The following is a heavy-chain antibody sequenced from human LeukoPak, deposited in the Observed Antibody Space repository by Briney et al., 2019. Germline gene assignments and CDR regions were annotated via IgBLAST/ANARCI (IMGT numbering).Heavy chain of an antibody. V-gene: IGHV3-30*02. J-gene: IGHJ6*02. Sequence: GGSLRLSCAPSGFPFSSYGMHWVRQAPGKGLEWVASISSDGANENYADSVKGRFTISRDNSKNTLYLQMYSLRGDDTGMYFCAKDSSTSNYYYGLDVWGQGTTVTVSS. CDR3: AKDSSTSNYYYGLDV. CDR1: GFPFSSYG. CDR2: ISSDGANE. D-gene: IGHD6-13*01.